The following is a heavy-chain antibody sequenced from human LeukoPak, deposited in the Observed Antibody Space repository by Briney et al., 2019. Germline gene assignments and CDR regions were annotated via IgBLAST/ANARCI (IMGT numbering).Heavy chain of an antibody. CDR2: VSAYSGNT. Sequence: ASVKVSCKDSGYTFTNFGFSWVRQAPGQGLECMGWVSAYSGNTQYSQRFEGRVTMTTDTSTSTAYMELRTLRSDDTAMYYCAREGEDIVAVPEYWGQGTLVTVSS. V-gene: IGHV1-18*01. D-gene: IGHD2-2*01. J-gene: IGHJ4*02. CDR1: GYTFTNFG. CDR3: AREGEDIVAVPEY.